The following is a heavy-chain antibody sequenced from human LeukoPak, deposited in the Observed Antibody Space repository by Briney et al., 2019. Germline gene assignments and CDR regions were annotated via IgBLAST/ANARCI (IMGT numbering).Heavy chain of an antibody. CDR3: ATSFLFNWNYGNDYFDY. J-gene: IGHJ4*02. CDR2: ISGSGGST. D-gene: IGHD1-7*01. CDR1: GFTFSSYA. V-gene: IGHV3-23*01. Sequence: GGSLRLSCAASGFTFSSYAMSWVRQAPGMGLEWVSAISGSGGSTYYADSVKGRFTISRDNSKNTLYLQMNSLRAEDTAVYYCATSFLFNWNYGNDYFDYWGQGTLVTVSS.